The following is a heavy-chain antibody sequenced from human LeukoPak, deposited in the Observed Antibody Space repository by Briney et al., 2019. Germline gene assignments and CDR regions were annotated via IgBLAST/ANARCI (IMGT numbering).Heavy chain of an antibody. Sequence: GGSLRLSCAASGFTFSSHEVNWVRQAPGKGLEWVSYISGSGNTIYHVDSVKGRFTISRDNAKNSLYLQMNSLRAEDTAVYYCARGYRFDNWGQGTLVTVSS. D-gene: IGHD1-26*01. J-gene: IGHJ4*02. CDR3: ARGYRFDN. CDR2: ISGSGNTI. CDR1: GFTFSSHE. V-gene: IGHV3-48*03.